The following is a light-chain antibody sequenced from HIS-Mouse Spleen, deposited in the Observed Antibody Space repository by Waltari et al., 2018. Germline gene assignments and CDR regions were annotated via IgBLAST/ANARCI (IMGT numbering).Light chain of an antibody. Sequence: SYELTQPPSVSVSPGQTARITCSGDALPKQYAYWYQQKSGQAPVMVIYEDSKRPSGCPWGCAVSSSGKMAPLTISGAQVEDEADYYCYSTDSSGNHRVCGGGTKLTVL. CDR1: ALPKQY. CDR2: EDS. CDR3: YSTDSSGNHRV. V-gene: IGLV3-10*01. J-gene: IGLJ2*01.